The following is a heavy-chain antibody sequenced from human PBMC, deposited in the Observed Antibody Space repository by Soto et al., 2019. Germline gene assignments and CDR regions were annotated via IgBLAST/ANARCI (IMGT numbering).Heavy chain of an antibody. D-gene: IGHD3-10*01. V-gene: IGHV3-7*01. Sequence: GGPLTLSCPASVVSFRDSSMTWARQPPGKGLDWVANIKQDGSEKYYLDSLKGRFTISRDQAKNSVYLLMNSLRAEDRAVYYCERGIDCRGAGTYFVDMDVWGKGATVTVSS. CDR2: IKQDGSEK. J-gene: IGHJ6*03. CDR1: VVSFRDSS. CDR3: ERGIDCRGAGTYFVDMDV.